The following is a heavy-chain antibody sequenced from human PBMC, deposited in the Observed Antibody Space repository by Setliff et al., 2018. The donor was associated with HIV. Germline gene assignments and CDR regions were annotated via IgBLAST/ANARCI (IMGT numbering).Heavy chain of an antibody. CDR1: GGTFSSYG. J-gene: IGHJ4*02. Sequence: AASVKVSCKASGGTFSSYGISWVRQAPGQGLEWIGGIIPIFGTRNYAQKFQGRVTITADELTSTAYMELTSLRSDDTAVYYCARGGGLKPFGYQLDYWGQGTLVTVSS. CDR2: IIPIFGTR. CDR3: ARGGGLKPFGYQLDY. V-gene: IGHV1-69*13. D-gene: IGHD2-2*01.